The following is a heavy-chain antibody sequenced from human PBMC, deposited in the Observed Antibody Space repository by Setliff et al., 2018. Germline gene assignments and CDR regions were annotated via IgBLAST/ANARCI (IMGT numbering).Heavy chain of an antibody. CDR2: IHGNGGAT. Sequence: GGSLRLSCAASGFTFSNYAMTWVRQAPGKGLEWASAIHGNGGATYYAASVKGRFTISRDNSRNMLYLQMNSLRAEDTAIYYCARDHAYGSRFYYYYYNMDVWGQGTTVTVSS. V-gene: IGHV3-23*01. D-gene: IGHD3-10*01. CDR1: GFTFSNYA. CDR3: ARDHAYGSRFYYYYYNMDV. J-gene: IGHJ6*02.